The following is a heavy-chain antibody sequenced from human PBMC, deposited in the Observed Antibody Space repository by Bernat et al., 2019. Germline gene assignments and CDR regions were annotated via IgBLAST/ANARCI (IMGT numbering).Heavy chain of an antibody. CDR1: GFTFSSYW. V-gene: IGHV3-7*03. J-gene: IGHJ4*02. D-gene: IGHD3-3*01. Sequence: EVQLVESGGGLVQPGGSLRLSCAASGFTFSSYWMRWVRQAPGKGLVWVANINQDGSGTYYVDSVKGRFTISRDNAKNSLYLQMNSLRAEDTAVYYCARVLRFLEWLYDHWGQGALVTVSS. CDR2: INQDGSGT. CDR3: ARVLRFLEWLYDH.